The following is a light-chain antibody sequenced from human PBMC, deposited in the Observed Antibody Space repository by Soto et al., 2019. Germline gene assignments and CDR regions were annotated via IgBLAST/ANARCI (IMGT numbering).Light chain of an antibody. Sequence: EVVLTQSPGTLSLSTGERATLSCRTSQSLTNSFMAWYQQKPGQAPRLLIYDTSSRASGIPDRFSGSGSGTDFTLTISRLETEHFAVFYCQQYGTSEIIFGQGTRLEIK. J-gene: IGKJ5*01. CDR2: DTS. CDR1: QSLTNSF. V-gene: IGKV3-20*01. CDR3: QQYGTSEII.